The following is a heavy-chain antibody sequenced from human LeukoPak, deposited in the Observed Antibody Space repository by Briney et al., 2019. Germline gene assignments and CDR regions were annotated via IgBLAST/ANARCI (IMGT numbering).Heavy chain of an antibody. CDR3: ARGDNDYGDYEYFQH. CDR2: IYYTGSS. J-gene: IGHJ1*01. V-gene: IGHV4-59*01. Sequence: PSETLSLTCTVSGGSISNYYWSWIRQPPGKGLEWIGYIYYTGSSNYNPSLKSRVTISIDTPKKQYSLKLSSVTAADTAVYYCARGDNDYGDYEYFQHWGQGTLVTVSS. D-gene: IGHD4-17*01. CDR1: GGSISNYY.